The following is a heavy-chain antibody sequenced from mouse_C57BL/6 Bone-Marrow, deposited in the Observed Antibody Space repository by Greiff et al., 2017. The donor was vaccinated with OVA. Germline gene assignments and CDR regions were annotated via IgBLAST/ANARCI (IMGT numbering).Heavy chain of an antibody. D-gene: IGHD1-1*01. J-gene: IGHJ1*03. CDR2: ISDGGSYT. CDR3: GRGGAGVAHWYFDV. V-gene: IGHV5-4*01. CDR1: GFTFSSYA. Sequence: EVQLVESGGGLVKPGGSLKLSCAASGFTFSSYAMSWVRQTPAKRLEWVATISDGGSYTYYPDNVKGRFTISRDNAKNNLYLQMSHLKSEDTTRYYGGRGGAGVAHWYFDVWGTGTTVTVSS.